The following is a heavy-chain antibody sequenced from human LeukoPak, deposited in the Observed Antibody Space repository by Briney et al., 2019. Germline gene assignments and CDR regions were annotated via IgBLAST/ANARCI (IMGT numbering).Heavy chain of an antibody. CDR3: ARLSDPATILAP. CDR1: GYPFTNYW. D-gene: IGHD5-12*01. Sequence: GESLQISCQGSGYPFTNYWIGWVRQTPGKGLEWMGSVHPRDSDTRYSSSFQGQVTISSDKSTTTAFLQWGSLKASDTAIYYCARLSDPATILAPWGQGTLVVVSS. V-gene: IGHV5-51*01. CDR2: VHPRDSDT. J-gene: IGHJ5*02.